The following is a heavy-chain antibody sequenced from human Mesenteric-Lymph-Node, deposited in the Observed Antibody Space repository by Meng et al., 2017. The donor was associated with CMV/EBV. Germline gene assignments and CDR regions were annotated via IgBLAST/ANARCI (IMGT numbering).Heavy chain of an antibody. V-gene: IGHV1-18*01. J-gene: IGHJ4*02. Sequence: GISWVRQAPGQGLEWMGWISAYNGNTNYAQKLQGRVTMTTDTSTSTAYMELRGLRSDDTAVYYCARDGPADYYDFWSGYQTLWYFDYWGQGTLVTVSS. CDR2: ISAYNGNT. D-gene: IGHD3-3*01. CDR3: ARDGPADYYDFWSGYQTLWYFDY. CDR1: G.